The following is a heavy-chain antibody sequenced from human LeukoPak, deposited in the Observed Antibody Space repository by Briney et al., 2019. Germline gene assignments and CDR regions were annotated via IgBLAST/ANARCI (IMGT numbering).Heavy chain of an antibody. D-gene: IGHD6-19*01. Sequence: SETLSLTCTVSGGSISSSSYYWGWIRQPPGKGLEWIGSIYYSGSTYYNPSLKSRVTISVDTSKNQFSLKLSSVTAADTAVYYCARDRAGSHPNLIDDAFDIWGQGTMVTVSS. V-gene: IGHV4-39*02. CDR2: IYYSGST. J-gene: IGHJ3*02. CDR3: ARDRAGSHPNLIDDAFDI. CDR1: GGSISSSSYY.